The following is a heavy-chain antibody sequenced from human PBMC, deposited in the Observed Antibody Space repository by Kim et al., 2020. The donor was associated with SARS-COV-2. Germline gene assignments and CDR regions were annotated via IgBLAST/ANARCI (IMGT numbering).Heavy chain of an antibody. CDR1: GGSISSGSYY. CDR3: ARANWGCLTCYYYGMDV. Sequence: SETLSLTCTVSGGSISSGSYYWSWIRQPAGKGLEWIGRIYTSGSTNYNPSLKSRFTISVDTSKNQFSLKLSSVTAADTAVYYCARANWGCLTCYYYGMDVWGQGTTVTVSS. D-gene: IGHD7-27*01. V-gene: IGHV4-61*02. CDR2: IYTSGST. J-gene: IGHJ6*02.